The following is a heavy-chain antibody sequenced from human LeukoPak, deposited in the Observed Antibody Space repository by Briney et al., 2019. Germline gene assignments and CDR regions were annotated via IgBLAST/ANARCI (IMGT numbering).Heavy chain of an antibody. V-gene: IGHV3-30*18. J-gene: IGHJ4*02. Sequence: SGGSLRLSCAASGFTFTSYVMSWVRQAPGKGLEWVGVISDDGRSKDYADSVKGRFTISRDNSKDTLYLQMNSLRAEDTAVNYCAKRPSDYGDYVSYFDYWGQGTLVTVSS. CDR2: ISDDGRSK. CDR3: AKRPSDYGDYVSYFDY. CDR1: GFTFTSYV. D-gene: IGHD4-17*01.